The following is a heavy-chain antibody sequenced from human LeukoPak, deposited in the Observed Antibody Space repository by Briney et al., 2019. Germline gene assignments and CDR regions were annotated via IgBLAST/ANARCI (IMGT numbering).Heavy chain of an antibody. CDR3: ARGSYPYDSQPYYMDV. V-gene: IGHV1-2*02. J-gene: IGHJ6*03. CDR1: GYTFTGYN. CDR2: INPNSGGT. Sequence: AASVKVSCKASGYTFTGYNMHWVRQAPGQGVEWMGWINPNSGGTNYAQKFQGRVTMTRDKYISTAYMELSRLKSDDTAVYYCARGSYPYDSQPYYMDVWGKGTTVTVS. D-gene: IGHD3-22*01.